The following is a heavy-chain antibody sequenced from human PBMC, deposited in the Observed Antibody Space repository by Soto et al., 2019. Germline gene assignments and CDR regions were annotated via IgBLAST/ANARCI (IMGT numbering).Heavy chain of an antibody. Sequence: LSLTCTVSGGSISSYYWSWIRQPPGKGLEWIGYIYYSGSTNYNPSLRSRVTISVDTSKNQFSLRLSSVTAADTAVYYCARDRGYSNWFDPWGQGTLVTVSS. CDR3: ARDRGYSNWFDP. V-gene: IGHV4-59*01. J-gene: IGHJ5*02. CDR1: GGSISSYY. D-gene: IGHD5-18*01. CDR2: IYYSGST.